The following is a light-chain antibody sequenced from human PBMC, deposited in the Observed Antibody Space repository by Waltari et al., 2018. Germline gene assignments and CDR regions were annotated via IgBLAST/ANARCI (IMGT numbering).Light chain of an antibody. Sequence: DVVMTQSPPSLPVTLGQPASMSCRSSQTLIYTDGNTYLSWFLQRPGQSPRRLIYKVSDRDPGVTDRFRGSGSGTDFTLRIKKVEAEDVGVYYCMQGTHWPWTFGQGTKMEIE. J-gene: IGKJ1*01. CDR3: MQGTHWPWT. CDR2: KVS. CDR1: QTLIYTDGNTY. V-gene: IGKV2-30*01.